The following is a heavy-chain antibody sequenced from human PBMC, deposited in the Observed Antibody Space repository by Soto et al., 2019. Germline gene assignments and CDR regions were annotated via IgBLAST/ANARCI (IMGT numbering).Heavy chain of an antibody. V-gene: IGHV4-31*03. D-gene: IGHD3-16*01. CDR3: ARAPTGE. CDR1: GDSITSGVYF. J-gene: IGHJ4*02. CDR2: IYHSGST. Sequence: SETLSLTCTVSGDSITSGVYFWSWIRQHPAKGLEWIGYIYHSGSTYYKPSLRGRVSMSVDTSKNQFSLELTSVTVADTAVYYCARAPTGEWGQGTLVTVSS.